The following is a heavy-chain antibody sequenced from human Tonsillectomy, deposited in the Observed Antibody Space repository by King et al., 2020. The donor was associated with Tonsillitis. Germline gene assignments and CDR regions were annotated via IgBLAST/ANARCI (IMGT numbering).Heavy chain of an antibody. Sequence: QLVQSGGGLVQPGGSLRLSCTASGFTFDSHWMNWFRQAPGKGLEWVAIIKGDGSQTLYLDSVKGRFTISRDNAKNIQYLQMNSLKVEDTAVYYCGRGLGWVADYWGQGTLVTVSS. D-gene: IGHD2-15*01. CDR1: GFTFDSHW. V-gene: IGHV3-7*01. CDR2: IKGDGSQT. CDR3: GRGLGWVADY. J-gene: IGHJ4*02.